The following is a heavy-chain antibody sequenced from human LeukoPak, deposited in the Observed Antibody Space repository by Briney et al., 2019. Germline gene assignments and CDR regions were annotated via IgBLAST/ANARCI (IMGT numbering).Heavy chain of an antibody. J-gene: IGHJ6*02. V-gene: IGHV1-69*04. D-gene: IGHD3-3*01. Sequence: SVKASCKASGGTFSSYAISWVRQAPGQGLEWMGRIIPIFGIANYAQKFQGRVTITADKSTSTAYMELSSLRSEDTAVYYCARDTIFGVVIENYYYYGMDVWGQGTTVTVSS. CDR3: ARDTIFGVVIENYYYYGMDV. CDR2: IIPIFGIA. CDR1: GGTFSSYA.